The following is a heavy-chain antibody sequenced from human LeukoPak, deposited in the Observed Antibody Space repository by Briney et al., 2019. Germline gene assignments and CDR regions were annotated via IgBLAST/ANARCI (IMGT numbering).Heavy chain of an antibody. CDR2: IIPIFGTA. V-gene: IGHV1-69*13. D-gene: IGHD5-18*01. CDR1: GGTFSSYA. Sequence: ASVKVSCKASGGTFSSYAISWVRQAPGQGLEWMGGIIPIFGTANYAQKFQGRVTITADESTSTAYMELSSLRSEDTAVYYYARGFGYSYGHPSYYYGMDVWGQGTTVTVSS. J-gene: IGHJ6*02. CDR3: ARGFGYSYGHPSYYYGMDV.